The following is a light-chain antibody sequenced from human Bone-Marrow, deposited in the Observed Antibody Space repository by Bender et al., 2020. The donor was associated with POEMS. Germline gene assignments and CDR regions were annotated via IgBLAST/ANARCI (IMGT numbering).Light chain of an antibody. V-gene: IGLV2-14*01. CDR1: RGDIGGYKY. J-gene: IGLJ3*02. CDR2: DVS. Sequence: QSALTQPASVSGFPGQSITISCTGSRGDIGGYKYVSWYQQQPGKVPKLLIYDVSIRPSGVSTRFFGSKSGNSASLTISGLQAEDEADYYCISYTSSTVVFGGGTKLTVL. CDR3: ISYTSSTVV.